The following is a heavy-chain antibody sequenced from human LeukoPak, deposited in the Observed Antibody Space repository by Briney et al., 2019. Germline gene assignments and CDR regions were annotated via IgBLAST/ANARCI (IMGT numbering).Heavy chain of an antibody. D-gene: IGHD5-24*01. CDR2: IYYSGST. Sequence: SETLSLTCTVSGGSISSHYWSWIRQPSGKGLEWIGYIYYSGSTNYNPSLKSRVTISVDTSKNQFSLKLSSVTAADTAVYYCARDMGDGYFDYWGQGTLVTVSS. J-gene: IGHJ4*02. CDR1: GGSISSHY. CDR3: ARDMGDGYFDY. V-gene: IGHV4-59*11.